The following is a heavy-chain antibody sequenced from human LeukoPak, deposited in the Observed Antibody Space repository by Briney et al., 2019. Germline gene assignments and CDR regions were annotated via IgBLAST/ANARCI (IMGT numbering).Heavy chain of an antibody. Sequence: SVTVSCTASGGTFSSYAISWVRQAPGQGLEWMGGIIPIFGTANYAQKFQGRVTITADESTSTAYMELSSLRSEDTAVYYCARVVVITTEAFDIWGQGTMVTVSS. V-gene: IGHV1-69*13. D-gene: IGHD3-22*01. CDR3: ARVVVITTEAFDI. J-gene: IGHJ3*02. CDR2: IIPIFGTA. CDR1: GGTFSSYA.